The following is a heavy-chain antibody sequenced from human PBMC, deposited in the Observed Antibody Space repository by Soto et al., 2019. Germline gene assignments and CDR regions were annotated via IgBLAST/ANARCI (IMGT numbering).Heavy chain of an antibody. CDR3: ARGYDICSGRSFGMDV. J-gene: IGHJ6*02. V-gene: IGHV1-18*01. CDR1: GYTFTDYG. Sequence: QVQMVPSGGEVKKPGASVKVSCKTSGYTFTDYGISWVGQAPGQGLEWMGWINAYTDKTDYTQKLQARVTLTTDTATTTAYMELRSLTSDDTAVYYCARGYDICSGRSFGMDVWGQGTTIIVSS. D-gene: IGHD3-3*01. CDR2: INAYTDKT.